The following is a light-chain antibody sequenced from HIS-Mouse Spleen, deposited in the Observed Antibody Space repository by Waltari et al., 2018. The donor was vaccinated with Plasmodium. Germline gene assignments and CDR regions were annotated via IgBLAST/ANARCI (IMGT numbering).Light chain of an antibody. CDR3: QQYNNWSFT. Sequence: ELAMTQPPATLSVSPGETATPSCRASQSVSSNLAGYHQKPGQAPRLLIYGAATRATGIPARFSGSGSWTKFTLTISSLQSEDFAVYYCQQYNNWSFTFGPGTKVDIK. V-gene: IGKV3-15*01. CDR2: GAA. J-gene: IGKJ3*01. CDR1: QSVSSN.